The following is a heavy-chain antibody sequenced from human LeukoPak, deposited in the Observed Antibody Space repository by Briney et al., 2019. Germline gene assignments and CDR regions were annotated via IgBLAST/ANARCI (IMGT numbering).Heavy chain of an antibody. D-gene: IGHD6-6*01. V-gene: IGHV4-39*01. CDR2: IYYSGST. CDR1: GGSISSSSYY. CDR3: ASIAARWYYYYYMDV. Sequence: PSETLSLTCTVSGGSISSSSYYWGWIRQPPGKGLEWIGSIYYSGSTYYNPSLKSRVTISVDTSKNQFSLKLSSVTAADTAVYYCASIAARWYYYYYMDVWGKGTTVTVSS. J-gene: IGHJ6*03.